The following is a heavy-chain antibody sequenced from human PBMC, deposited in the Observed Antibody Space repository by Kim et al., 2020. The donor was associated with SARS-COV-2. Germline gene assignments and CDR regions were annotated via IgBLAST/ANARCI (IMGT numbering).Heavy chain of an antibody. CDR1: GFTFNNYG. CDR2: ISYDGSNK. D-gene: IGHD4-17*01. J-gene: IGHJ4*02. CDR3: AKSRVTRSASSDY. V-gene: IGHV3-30*18. Sequence: GGSLRLSCVASGFTFNNYGMQWVRHAPGNGLEWVAIISYDGSNKYYADSLKGRFTISRDNSKNTLYLQINSLRAEDTAVYHCAKSRVTRSASSDYWGQGTLVTVSS.